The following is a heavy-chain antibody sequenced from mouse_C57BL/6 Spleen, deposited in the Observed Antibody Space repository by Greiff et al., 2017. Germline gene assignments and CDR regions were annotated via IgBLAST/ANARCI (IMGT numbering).Heavy chain of an antibody. Sequence: EVQLQQSGPELVKPGASVKISCKASGYTFTDYYMNWVKQSHGKSLEWIGDINPNNGGTSYNQKFKGKATLTVDKSSSTAYMELRSLTSEDSAVYYCALITTVVATSPYWYFDVWGTGTTVTFSS. CDR2: INPNNGGT. J-gene: IGHJ1*03. V-gene: IGHV1-26*01. D-gene: IGHD1-1*01. CDR1: GYTFTDYY. CDR3: ALITTVVATSPYWYFDV.